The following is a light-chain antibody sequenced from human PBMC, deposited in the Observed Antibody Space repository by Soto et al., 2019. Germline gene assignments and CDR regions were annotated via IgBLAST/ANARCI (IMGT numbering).Light chain of an antibody. Sequence: EMVLTQSPATLSLSPGDTATLSCRASQSVSNAWLAWYQQKPGQAPRLLIYGASSRATGIPARFSGSGSGTECTLSMSRREPEDFAVYFCQQYGSSPVTFGQGTKVEIK. V-gene: IGKV3-20*01. CDR3: QQYGSSPVT. J-gene: IGKJ1*01. CDR1: QSVSNAW. CDR2: GAS.